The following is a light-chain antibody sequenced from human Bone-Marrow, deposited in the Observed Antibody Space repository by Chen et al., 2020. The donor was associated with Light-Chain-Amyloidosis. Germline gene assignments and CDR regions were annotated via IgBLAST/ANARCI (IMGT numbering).Light chain of an antibody. CDR1: DLPTKY. V-gene: IGLV3-25*03. J-gene: IGLJ2*01. CDR2: SDT. Sequence: SYELTQPPSVSVSPGQTARITCSGDDLPTKYAYWYKQKPGQAPVLVIHSDTERPSGMSERFSGSSSATTATLTISGVQAEDEADYHCQSADSSGTYEVIFGGGTKLTVL. CDR3: QSADSSGTYEVI.